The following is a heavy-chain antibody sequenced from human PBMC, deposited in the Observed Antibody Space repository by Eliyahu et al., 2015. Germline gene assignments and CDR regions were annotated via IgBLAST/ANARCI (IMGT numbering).Heavy chain of an antibody. CDR3: ASLYSINFDYFDY. Sequence: FTISRDNAKNSLYLQMNTLRAEDTAVYYCASLYSINFDYFDYWGQGTLVTVSS. V-gene: IGHV3-11*06. D-gene: IGHD6-13*01. J-gene: IGHJ4*02.